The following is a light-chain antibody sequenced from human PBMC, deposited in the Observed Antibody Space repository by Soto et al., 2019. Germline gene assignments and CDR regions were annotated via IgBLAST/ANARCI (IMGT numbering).Light chain of an antibody. CDR1: QGISNY. V-gene: IGKV1-27*01. CDR3: QKCNSAPYT. CDR2: AAS. Sequence: DIQMTQSPSSPSGSVGDRVTITCRASQGISNYVAWYQQKPGKVPKLLMYAASTLQPGVPSRFSGSGSGTDFTLTITSLQPEDVATYYCQKCNSAPYTFGQGTRLEI. J-gene: IGKJ5*01.